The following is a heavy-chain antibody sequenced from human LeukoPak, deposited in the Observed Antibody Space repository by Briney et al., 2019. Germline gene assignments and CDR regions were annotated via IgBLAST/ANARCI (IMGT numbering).Heavy chain of an antibody. CDR1: GFTFSSYA. J-gene: IGHJ6*03. Sequence: GGSLRLSCAASGFTFSSYAMSWVRQAPGKGLEWASAISGSGGSTYYADSVKGRFTISRDNSKNTLYLQMNSLRAEDTGVYYCAKDRDYYYYYMDVWGKGTTVTVSS. CDR2: ISGSGGST. V-gene: IGHV3-23*01. CDR3: AKDRDYYYYYMDV.